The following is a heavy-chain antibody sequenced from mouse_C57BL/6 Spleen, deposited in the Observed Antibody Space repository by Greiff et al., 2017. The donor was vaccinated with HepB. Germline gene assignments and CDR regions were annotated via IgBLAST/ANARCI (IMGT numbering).Heavy chain of an antibody. J-gene: IGHJ3*01. CDR1: GYTFTSYW. D-gene: IGHD2-2*01. Sequence: QVHVKQPGAELVKPGASVKMSCKASGYTFTSYWITWVKQRPGQGLEWIGDIYPGSGSTNYNEKFKSKATLTVDTSSSTAYMQLSSLTSEDSAVYYCARDGGGYLFAYWGQGTLVTVSA. CDR2: IYPGSGST. CDR3: ARDGGGYLFAY. V-gene: IGHV1-55*01.